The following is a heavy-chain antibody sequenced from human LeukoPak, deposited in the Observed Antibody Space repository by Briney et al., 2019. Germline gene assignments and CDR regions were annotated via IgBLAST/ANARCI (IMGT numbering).Heavy chain of an antibody. J-gene: IGHJ4*02. CDR3: ARGGELTVTTWRVFDY. CDR2: IYYSGST. Sequence: SETLSLTCTVSGGSISSYYWSWIRQPPGKGLEWIGYIYYSGSTNYNPSLKSRVTISVDTSQNQFSLKLSSVTAADTAVYYCARGGELTVTTWRVFDYWGQGTLVTVSS. CDR1: GGSISSYY. D-gene: IGHD4-11*01. V-gene: IGHV4-59*01.